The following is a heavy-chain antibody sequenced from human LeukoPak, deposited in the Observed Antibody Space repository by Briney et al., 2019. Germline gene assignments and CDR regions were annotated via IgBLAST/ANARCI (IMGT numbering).Heavy chain of an antibody. V-gene: IGHV4-59*01. J-gene: IGHJ3*02. Sequence: SETLSLTCSVSGSSISSNYWSWIRQPPGKGLEWIGYIYYSGSTNYNPSLKSRVTISVNTSKNQFSLKLRSVTAADTAVYYCARDGHISGWSGAFDIWGQGTMVTVS. CDR2: IYYSGST. D-gene: IGHD6-19*01. CDR1: GSSISSNY. CDR3: ARDGHISGWSGAFDI.